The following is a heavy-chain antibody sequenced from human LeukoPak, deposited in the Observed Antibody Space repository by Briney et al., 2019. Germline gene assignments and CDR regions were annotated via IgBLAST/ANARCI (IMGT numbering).Heavy chain of an antibody. V-gene: IGHV3-23*01. J-gene: IGHJ3*02. CDR3: AKAVVRGVNAFDI. Sequence: GGSLRLSCAASGFTFSSYAMSWVRQAPGKGLEWVSAISGSGGSTYNADSVKGRFTISRDNSKNTLYLRMNSLRAEDTAVYYCAKAVVRGVNAFDIWGQGTMVTVSS. CDR1: GFTFSSYA. D-gene: IGHD3-10*01. CDR2: ISGSGGST.